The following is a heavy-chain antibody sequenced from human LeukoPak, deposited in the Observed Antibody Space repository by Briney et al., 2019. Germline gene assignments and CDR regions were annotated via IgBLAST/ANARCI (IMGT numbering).Heavy chain of an antibody. Sequence: SETLSLTCSVSGGFNTHYYWSWIRQPPGKGLEWIGYTYYSGSTNYNPSLKSRVTISLDTSKKQFSLKMNSVTAADTAVYYCARPIIPAYSSGWYYWGQGALVTVSS. J-gene: IGHJ4*02. CDR1: GGFNTHYY. D-gene: IGHD6-19*01. V-gene: IGHV4-59*08. CDR2: TYYSGST. CDR3: ARPIIPAYSSGWYY.